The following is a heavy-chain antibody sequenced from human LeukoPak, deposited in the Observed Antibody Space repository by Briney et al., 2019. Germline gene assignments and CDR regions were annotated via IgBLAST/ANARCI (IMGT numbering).Heavy chain of an antibody. D-gene: IGHD3-22*01. CDR3: ARGSVTMIVVVHFDY. Sequence: PGGSLRLSCAASGFTFSSHWMHWVRQAPGKGLEGGAVISYDGSNKYYADSVKGRFTISRDNSKNTLYLQMNSLRTEDTAVYYCARGSVTMIVVVHFDYWGQGTLVTVSS. CDR1: GFTFSSHW. CDR2: ISYDGSNK. V-gene: IGHV3-30-3*01. J-gene: IGHJ4*02.